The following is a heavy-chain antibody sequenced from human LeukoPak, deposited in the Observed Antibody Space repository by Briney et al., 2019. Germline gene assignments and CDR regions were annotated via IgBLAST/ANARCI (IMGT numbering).Heavy chain of an antibody. CDR1: GYTFTSYR. J-gene: IGHJ3*02. D-gene: IGHD3-22*01. CDR2: ISAYNGNT. CDR3: ATQYYYDSSGTKVGAFDI. Sequence: GASVKVSCKASGYTFTSYRISWVRQAPGQGLEWMGWISAYNGNTNYAQKLQGRVTMTTDTSTSTAYMELRSLRSADTAVYYCATQYYYDSSGTKVGAFDIWGQGTMVTVSS. V-gene: IGHV1-18*01.